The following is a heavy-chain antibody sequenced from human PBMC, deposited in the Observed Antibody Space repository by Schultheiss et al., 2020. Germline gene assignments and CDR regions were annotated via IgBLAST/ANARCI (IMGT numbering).Heavy chain of an antibody. CDR2: IFSNDEK. V-gene: IGHV2-26*01. CDR1: GFSLSNARMG. CDR3: ARIFLGDNYNSHFDY. Sequence: SGPTLVKPTETLTLTCTVSGFSLSNARMGVSWIRQPPGKALEWLAHIFSNDEKSYSTSLRSRLTISKDTSKSQVVLTMTHMDPVDTATYYCARIFLGDNYNSHFDYWGQGALVTVSS. J-gene: IGHJ4*02. D-gene: IGHD5-24*01.